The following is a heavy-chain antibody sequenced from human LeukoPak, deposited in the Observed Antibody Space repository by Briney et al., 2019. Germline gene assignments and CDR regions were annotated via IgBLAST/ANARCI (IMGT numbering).Heavy chain of an antibody. CDR1: GFTFSSYA. V-gene: IGHV3-30*04. Sequence: PGRSLRLSCAASGFTFSSYAMHWVRQAPGKGLEWVAVISYDGSNKYYADSVRGRFTISRDNSRNTLYLQMNSLRAEDTAVYYCTRLGYNYDSSDNYWGQGTLVTVSS. D-gene: IGHD3-22*01. J-gene: IGHJ4*02. CDR2: ISYDGSNK. CDR3: TRLGYNYDSSDNY.